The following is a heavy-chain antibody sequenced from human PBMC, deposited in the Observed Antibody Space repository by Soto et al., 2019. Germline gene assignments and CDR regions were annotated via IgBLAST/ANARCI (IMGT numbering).Heavy chain of an antibody. CDR2: MNPNSGNT. V-gene: IGHV1-8*01. CDR1: GYTFTSYD. D-gene: IGHD2-21*01. J-gene: IGHJ5*02. CDR3: ARDYGDLNWFDP. Sequence: ASVKVSCKASGYTFTSYDINWVRQATGQGLEWMGWMNPNSGNTGYAQKFQGRVTMTTNTSTSTAYMELRSLRSDDTAVYYCARDYGDLNWFDPWGQGTLVTVSS.